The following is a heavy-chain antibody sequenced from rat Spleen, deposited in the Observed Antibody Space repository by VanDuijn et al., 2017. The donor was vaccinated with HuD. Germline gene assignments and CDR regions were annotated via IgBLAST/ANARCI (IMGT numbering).Heavy chain of an antibody. CDR3: TRHGGLRNWFAY. V-gene: IGHV5-7*01. CDR1: GFTFSDYY. J-gene: IGHJ3*01. Sequence: EVQLVESDGGLVQPGRSLKLSCAASGFTFSDYYMAWVRQAPTKGLEWVATINYDGRNTHYRDSVKGLFTISRDDAKNTQFLQMDSLRSEDTATYYCTRHGGLRNWFAYWGHGTLVTVSS. D-gene: IGHD4-1*01. CDR2: INYDGRNT.